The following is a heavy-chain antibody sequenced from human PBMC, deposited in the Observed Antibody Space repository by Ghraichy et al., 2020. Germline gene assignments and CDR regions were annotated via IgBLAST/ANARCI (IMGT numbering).Heavy chain of an antibody. CDR2: IIPIFGTA. CDR3: ARVYDFWSGRPNYYYGMDV. CDR1: GGTFSSYA. J-gene: IGHJ6*02. V-gene: IGHV1-69*13. D-gene: IGHD3-3*01. Sequence: SVKVSCKASGGTFSSYAISWVRQAPGQGLEWMGGIIPIFGTANYAQKFQGRVTITADESTSTAYMELSSLRSEDTAVYYCARVYDFWSGRPNYYYGMDVWGQGTTVTVSS.